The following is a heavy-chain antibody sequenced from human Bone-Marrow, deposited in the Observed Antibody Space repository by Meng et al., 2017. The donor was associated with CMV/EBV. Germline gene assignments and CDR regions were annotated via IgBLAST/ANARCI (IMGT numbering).Heavy chain of an antibody. J-gene: IGHJ6*02. CDR1: GYTFSYYD. Sequence: ASVKVSCKASGYTFSYYDIIWVRQASGQGLEWVGWMNPNRGNTAYAQKFQGRVTMTRDTSTSIAYMELSSLRSGDTAVYYCARGQVQCSTINCHDYRFSGMDVWGQGTTATVSS. D-gene: IGHD2/OR15-2a*01. V-gene: IGHV1-8*01. CDR3: ARGQVQCSTINCHDYRFSGMDV. CDR2: MNPNRGNT.